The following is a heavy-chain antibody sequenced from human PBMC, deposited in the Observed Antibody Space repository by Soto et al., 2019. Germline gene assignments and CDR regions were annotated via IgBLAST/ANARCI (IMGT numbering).Heavy chain of an antibody. CDR1: GYTFTSYA. D-gene: IGHD5-18*01. CDR3: ARDPWTLVDTAFPAY. J-gene: IGHJ4*02. V-gene: IGHV1-3*01. Sequence: ASVKVSCKASGYTFTSYAMHWVRQAPGQRLEWMGWINAGNGNTKYSQKFQGRVTITRDTSASTAYMELSSLRSEDTAVYYCARDPWTLVDTAFPAYWGQGTLVTVSS. CDR2: INAGNGNT.